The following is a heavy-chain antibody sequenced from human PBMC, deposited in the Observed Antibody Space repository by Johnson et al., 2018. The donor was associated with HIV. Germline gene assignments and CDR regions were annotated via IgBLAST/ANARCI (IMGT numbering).Heavy chain of an antibody. D-gene: IGHD3-3*01. J-gene: IGHJ3*02. V-gene: IGHV3-7*01. CDR3: ASGVVTLSFDI. CDR1: GFTFSSYW. CDR2: IKQDGSEK. Sequence: VQLVESGGGVVQPGGSLRLSCAASGFTFSSYWMSWVRQAPGKGLEWVANIKQDGSEKYYVDSVKGRLTISRDNAKNSLYLQMNSLRAEDTAVYYCASGVVTLSFDIWGQGTMVTVSS.